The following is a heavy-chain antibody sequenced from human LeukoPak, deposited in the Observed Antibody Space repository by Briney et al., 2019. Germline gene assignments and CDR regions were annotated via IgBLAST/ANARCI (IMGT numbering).Heavy chain of an antibody. V-gene: IGHV4-39*01. Sequence: SETLSLTCTASGGSISSSSYYWGWIRQPPGKGLEWIGSIYYSGSTYYNPSLKSRVTISVDTSKNQFSLKLSSVTAADTAVYYCARHPGDYDFWSGYYETMPYYWGPGTLVTVSS. D-gene: IGHD3-3*01. CDR2: IYYSGST. J-gene: IGHJ4*02. CDR3: ARHPGDYDFWSGYYETMPYY. CDR1: GGSISSSSYY.